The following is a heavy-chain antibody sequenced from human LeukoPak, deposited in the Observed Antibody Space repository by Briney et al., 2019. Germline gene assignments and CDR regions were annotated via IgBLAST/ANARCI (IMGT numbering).Heavy chain of an antibody. CDR2: ISSDGSTT. CDR3: ARDLAGSGYDGEFDN. D-gene: IGHD5-12*01. V-gene: IGHV3-74*01. CDR1: GFTFSGHW. J-gene: IGHJ4*02. Sequence: PGKSLSLSCAASGFTFSGHWMHWVRQAPGKGLVWVSGISSDGSTTNYADSVKGRFTISRDNAKNTLYLQMNSLSAEDTGVYYCARDLAGSGYDGEFDNWGQGTLVTVSS.